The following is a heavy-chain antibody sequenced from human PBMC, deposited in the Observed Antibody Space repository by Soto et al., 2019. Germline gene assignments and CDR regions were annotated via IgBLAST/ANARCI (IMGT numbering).Heavy chain of an antibody. J-gene: IGHJ6*02. CDR1: GYTFTSYY. CDR2: INPSGGST. CDR3: ARGSIGSGSSIYYYYYYGMDV. D-gene: IGHD3-10*01. Sequence: ASVKVSCKASGYTFTSYYRHWVRQAPGQGLEWMGIINPSGGSTSYAQKFQGGVTMTRDTSTSTVYMELSSLGSEDTAVYYCARGSIGSGSSIYYYYYYGMDVWGQGTTVTVSS. V-gene: IGHV1-46*01.